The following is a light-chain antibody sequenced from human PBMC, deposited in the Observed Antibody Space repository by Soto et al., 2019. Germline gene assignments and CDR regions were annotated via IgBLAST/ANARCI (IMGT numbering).Light chain of an antibody. CDR1: SSNIGAGYD. CDR2: GNT. CDR3: QSYDSSLSGWV. J-gene: IGLJ3*02. Sequence: QSVLTQPPSVSGAPGQRVTIPCTGSSSNIGAGYDVHWYQQLPGTAPKLLISGNTNRPSGVPDRFSGSKSGTSASLAITGLQAEDEADYYCQSYDSSLSGWVLGGGTQLTVL. V-gene: IGLV1-40*01.